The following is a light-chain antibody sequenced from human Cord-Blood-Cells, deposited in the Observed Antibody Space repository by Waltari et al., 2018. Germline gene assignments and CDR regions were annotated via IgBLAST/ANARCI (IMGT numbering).Light chain of an antibody. CDR3: FSYAGSYTWV. V-gene: IGLV2-11*01. J-gene: IGLJ3*02. Sequence: QSALTQPPPVSWSPRQSVTISCTGTTHDFGGYKHGSWYQQHTGKAPKLMIYDVSTRPSGVPGRFSGSKSGNTASLTISGLQAEDEADYYCFSYAGSYTWVFGGGTKLTVL. CDR2: DVS. CDR1: THDFGGYKH.